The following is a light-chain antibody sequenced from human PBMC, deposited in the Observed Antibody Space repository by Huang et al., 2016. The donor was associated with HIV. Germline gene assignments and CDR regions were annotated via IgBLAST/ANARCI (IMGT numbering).Light chain of an antibody. J-gene: IGKJ1*01. V-gene: IGKV1-39*01. CDR1: QSVGNS. Sequence: DIQMTQSPSSLSASVGDRVTITCRTSQSVGNSLNGYQQKPGKAPELLIYASSLQAWVSSRFSGSGSGTDFTLIISSLQPEDFATYYCQQSYISPWTFGQGTKVDLK. CDR3: QQSYISPWT. CDR2: AS.